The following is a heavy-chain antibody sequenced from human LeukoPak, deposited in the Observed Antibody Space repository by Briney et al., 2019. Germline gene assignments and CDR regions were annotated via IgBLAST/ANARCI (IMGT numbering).Heavy chain of an antibody. CDR3: ARGVLRLGELSRFYFDY. D-gene: IGHD3-16*02. CDR2: ISSSSSYI. J-gene: IGHJ4*02. V-gene: IGHV3-21*01. Sequence: PGGSLRLFCAASGFTFSSYSMNWVRQAPGKGLEWVSSISSSSSYIYYADSVKGRFTISRDNAKNSLYLQMNSLRAEDTAVYYCARGVLRLGELSRFYFDYWGQGTLVTVSS. CDR1: GFTFSSYS.